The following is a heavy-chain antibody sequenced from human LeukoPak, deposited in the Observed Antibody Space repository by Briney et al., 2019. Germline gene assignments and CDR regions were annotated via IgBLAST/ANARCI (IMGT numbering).Heavy chain of an antibody. V-gene: IGHV5-51*01. CDR1: GDSFTSYW. CDR2: IYPDDSDT. D-gene: IGHD4/OR15-4a*01. CDR3: ARGFYGGYYYYYYMDV. Sequence: GESLKISCKGSGDSFTSYWIHWVRQMPGKELEWMGRIYPDDSDTRYSPSFEGQVTISADRSISTAYLQWSSLKASDTAMYYCARGFYGGYYYYYYMDVWGKGTTVTVSS. J-gene: IGHJ6*03.